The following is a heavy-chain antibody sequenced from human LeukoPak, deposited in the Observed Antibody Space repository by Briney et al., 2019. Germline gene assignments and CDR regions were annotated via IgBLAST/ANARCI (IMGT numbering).Heavy chain of an antibody. Sequence: SETLSLTCSVSGGSIIGHGWSWIRQPPGKGLELIGDVFFSGSESYNSSLKLRLTISIDMSKNQFSLNLRFGTVTHTAIYYCARRNTADASLDLSRQGTLVTASS. D-gene: IGHD4-17*01. CDR3: ARRNTADASLDL. CDR1: GGSIIGHG. CDR2: VFFSGSE. J-gene: IGHJ5*02. V-gene: IGHV4-59*08.